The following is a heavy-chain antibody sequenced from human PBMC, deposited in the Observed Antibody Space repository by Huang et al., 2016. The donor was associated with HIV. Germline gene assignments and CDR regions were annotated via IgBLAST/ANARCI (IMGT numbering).Heavy chain of an antibody. CDR3: ARAVDGFNSKGFYMDV. CDR1: GFIFDNFG. CDR2: ILSDVSNE. Sequence: QVQLVEAGGGVVQPGGSLRLSCGASGFIFDNFGMHWGRQVPGKGQEWVAFILSDVSNEYNGESVKGRFSISRDNFENMVYLQMNSLGDGDTAIYYCARAVDGFNSKGFYMDVWGKGTAVIVSS. V-gene: IGHV3-30*02. D-gene: IGHD5-12*01. J-gene: IGHJ6*03.